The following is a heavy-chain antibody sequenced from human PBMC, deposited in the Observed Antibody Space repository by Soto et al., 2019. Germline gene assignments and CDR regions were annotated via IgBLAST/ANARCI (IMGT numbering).Heavy chain of an antibody. CDR2: ISSSSSYT. CDR3: ARVGYYDSSGPDY. Sequence: VGSLRLSCAASGFTFSDYYMSWIRQAPGKGLEWASYISSSSSYTNYADSVKGRFTISRDNAKNSLYLQMNSLRAEDTAVYYCARVGYYDSSGPDYWGQGTLVTVSS. J-gene: IGHJ4*02. CDR1: GFTFSDYY. V-gene: IGHV3-11*06. D-gene: IGHD3-22*01.